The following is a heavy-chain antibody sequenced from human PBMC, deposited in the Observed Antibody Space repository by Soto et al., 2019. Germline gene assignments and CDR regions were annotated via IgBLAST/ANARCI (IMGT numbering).Heavy chain of an antibody. V-gene: IGHV3-74*01. Sequence: EVHLVESGGGVVQPGGSLRLSCAASGFTFSEYWMHWVRQAPGKGLEWVSRIQSDGSSISYADSVKGRFTISRDNAKNTLYLQINSLRAEDTAVYFCAKFLHSGNDSEYWGQGTLVTVSA. CDR3: AKFLHSGNDSEY. J-gene: IGHJ4*02. CDR1: GFTFSEYW. D-gene: IGHD5-12*01. CDR2: IQSDGSSI.